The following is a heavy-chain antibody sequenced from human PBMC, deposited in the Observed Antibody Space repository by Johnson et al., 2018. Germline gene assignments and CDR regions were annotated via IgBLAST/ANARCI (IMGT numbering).Heavy chain of an antibody. CDR2: ISSDRSNK. J-gene: IGHJ6*02. V-gene: IGHV3-30*18. CDR1: GFTFSSYA. Sequence: VQLVETGGDVVQPGRSLRLSCAASGFTFSSYAMHWVRQAPGKGLEWVALISSDRSNKNYADSVKGRFTISRDTSGNSLYLQMDSLRAEDTAVYYCAKEVFSGSFPTHYGMDVWGQGTTVTVSS. CDR3: AKEVFSGSFPTHYGMDV. D-gene: IGHD1-26*01.